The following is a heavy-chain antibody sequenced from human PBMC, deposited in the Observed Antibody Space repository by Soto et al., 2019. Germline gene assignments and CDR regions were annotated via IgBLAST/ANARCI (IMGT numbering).Heavy chain of an antibody. CDR3: AREPRYCSGGSCYNQRNRFAP. CDR2: INHSGST. V-gene: IGHV4-34*01. CDR1: GGSFSGYY. J-gene: IGHJ5*02. Sequence: SETLSLTCAVYGGSFSGYYWSWIRQPPGKGLEWIGEINHSGSTNYNPSLKSRVTISVDTSKNQFSLKLSSVTAADTAVYYCAREPRYCSGGSCYNQRNRFAPWGQGTLVTVSS. D-gene: IGHD2-15*01.